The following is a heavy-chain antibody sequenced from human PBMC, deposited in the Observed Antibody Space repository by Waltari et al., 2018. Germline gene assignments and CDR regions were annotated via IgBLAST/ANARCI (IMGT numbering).Heavy chain of an antibody. D-gene: IGHD2-21*01. V-gene: IGHV4-39*07. CDR2: FSYNGNT. J-gene: IGHJ4*01. CDR1: GGSITTITYF. CDR3: ARGLGAIY. Sequence: QLQMQESGPGLVRPSETLSLTCAVSGGSITTITYFWGWNRQPPGKGLEWLASFSYNGNTYYNPSLKSRVTISGDTSKNQFSLVLTSVTAADTAVYYCARGLGAIYWGHGTLVTVSS.